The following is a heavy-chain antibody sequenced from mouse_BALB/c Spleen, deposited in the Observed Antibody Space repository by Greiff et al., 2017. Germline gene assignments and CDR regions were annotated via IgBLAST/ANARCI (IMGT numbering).Heavy chain of an antibody. J-gene: IGHJ2*01. V-gene: IGHV5-9-4*01. CDR1: GFTFSSYA. Sequence: EVKLVESGGGLVKPGGSLKLSCAASGFTFSSYAMSWVRQSPEKRLEWVAEISSGGSYTYYPDTVTGRFTISRDNAKNTLYLEMSSLRSEDTAMYYCARGSTMITTYYFDYWGQGTTLTVSS. CDR3: ARGSTMITTYYFDY. D-gene: IGHD2-4*01. CDR2: ISSGGSYT.